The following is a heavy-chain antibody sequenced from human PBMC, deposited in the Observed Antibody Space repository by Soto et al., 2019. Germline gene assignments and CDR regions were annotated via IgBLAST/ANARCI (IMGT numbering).Heavy chain of an antibody. J-gene: IGHJ4*02. CDR1: GFTFSSYA. CDR3: AKDPTGPMVRGAGNFDY. V-gene: IGHV3-23*01. D-gene: IGHD3-10*01. CDR2: ISGSGGST. Sequence: PGGSLRLSCAASGFTFSSYAMSWVRQAPGKGLEWVSAISGSGGSTYYADSVKGRFTISRDNSKNTLYLQMNSLRAEDTAVYYCAKDPTGPMVRGAGNFDYWGQGTLVTVSS.